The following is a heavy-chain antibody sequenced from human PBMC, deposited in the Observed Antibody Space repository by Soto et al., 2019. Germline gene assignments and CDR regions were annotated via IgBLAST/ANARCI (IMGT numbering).Heavy chain of an antibody. CDR1: GGSFSGYY. J-gene: IGHJ6*02. Sequence: SETLSLTCAVYGGSFSGYYWSWIRRPPGKGLEWIGKINHSGSTNYNPSLKSRVTISVDTSKNQFSLKLSSVTAADTAVYYCAREGVDCGGDCYGDYYYGMDVWGQGTTVTVSS. D-gene: IGHD2-21*02. V-gene: IGHV4-34*01. CDR3: AREGVDCGGDCYGDYYYGMDV. CDR2: INHSGST.